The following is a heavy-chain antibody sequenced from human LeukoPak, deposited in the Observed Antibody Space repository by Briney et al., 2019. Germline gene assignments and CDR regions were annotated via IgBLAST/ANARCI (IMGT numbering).Heavy chain of an antibody. CDR1: GFTFSSYS. Sequence: GGSLRLSCAASGFTFSSYSMNWVRQTPGKGLEWVSYISSSCSTIYYADSVKGRFTISRDNAKNSLYLQMNSLRAEDAAVYYCASEMPSPFLEWLIDAFDIWGQGTLVTVSS. CDR3: ASEMPSPFLEWLIDAFDI. J-gene: IGHJ3*02. V-gene: IGHV3-48*01. D-gene: IGHD3-3*02. CDR2: ISSSCSTI.